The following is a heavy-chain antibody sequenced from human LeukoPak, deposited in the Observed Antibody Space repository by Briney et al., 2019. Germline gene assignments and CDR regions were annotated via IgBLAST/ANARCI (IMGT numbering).Heavy chain of an antibody. CDR3: ARLSSSSGVGAARTLPDY. CDR2: INHSGST. Sequence: PSETLSLTCTVSGGSISGYYWSWIRQPPGNGLEWIGEINHSGSTNYNPSLKSRVTISVDTSKNQFSLKLSSVTAADTAVYYCARLSSSSGVGAARTLPDYWGQGTLVTVSS. CDR1: GGSISGYY. V-gene: IGHV4-34*01. D-gene: IGHD3-3*01. J-gene: IGHJ4*02.